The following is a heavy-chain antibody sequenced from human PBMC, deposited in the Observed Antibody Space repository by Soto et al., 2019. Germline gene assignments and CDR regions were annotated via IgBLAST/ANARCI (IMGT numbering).Heavy chain of an antibody. V-gene: IGHV3-74*03. Sequence: EVQLVESGGGLVQPGGSLRLSCAASGFTFSSYWMHWVRQVPGKGLVWGSRIKSDASTIMYADSVKGRFTISRDNAKNALYLQVNSLRPEDTAVYYCVRGGSANYYGLFDSWGQGTLVTVSS. CDR3: VRGGSANYYGLFDS. CDR2: IKSDASTI. J-gene: IGHJ4*02. D-gene: IGHD1-26*01. CDR1: GFTFSSYW.